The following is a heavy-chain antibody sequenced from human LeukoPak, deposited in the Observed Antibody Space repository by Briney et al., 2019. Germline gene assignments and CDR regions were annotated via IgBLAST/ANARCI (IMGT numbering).Heavy chain of an antibody. Sequence: PGGSLRLSCAASGSTFSSYSMNWVRQAPGKGLEWVSSISSSSSYIYYADSVKGRFTISRDNAKNSLYLQMNSLRAEDTAVYYCARDSWNDCSGGSCYSNYWGQGTLVTVSS. CDR3: ARDSWNDCSGGSCYSNY. V-gene: IGHV3-21*01. CDR1: GSTFSSYS. D-gene: IGHD2-15*01. CDR2: ISSSSSYI. J-gene: IGHJ4*02.